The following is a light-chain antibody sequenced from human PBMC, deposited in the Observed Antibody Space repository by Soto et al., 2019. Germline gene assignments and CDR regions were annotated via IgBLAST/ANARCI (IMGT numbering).Light chain of an antibody. CDR1: QSVSSS. CDR3: QQRSNWPRT. CDR2: DAS. V-gene: IGKV3-11*01. Sequence: EIVLTQSPATLSLSPGERATLSCRASQSVSSSLAWFQHKPGQAPRLLIYDASNRATGIPARFSGSGSGTDFTLTSSSLEPEDFPVYYCQQRSNWPRTFGQGTKLEIK. J-gene: IGKJ2*01.